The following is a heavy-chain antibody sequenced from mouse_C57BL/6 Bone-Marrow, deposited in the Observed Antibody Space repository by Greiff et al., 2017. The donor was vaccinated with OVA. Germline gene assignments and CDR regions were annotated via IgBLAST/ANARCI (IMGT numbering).Heavy chain of an antibody. Sequence: DVQLVESGGDLVKPGGSLKLSCAASGFTFSSYGMSWVRQTPDKRLEWVATISSGGSYTYYPDSVKGRFTISRDNAKNTLYLQMSSLKSEDTAMYYCARHYYGSSYWFAYWGQGTLVTVSA. J-gene: IGHJ3*01. CDR3: ARHYYGSSYWFAY. V-gene: IGHV5-6*01. D-gene: IGHD1-1*01. CDR1: GFTFSSYG. CDR2: ISSGGSYT.